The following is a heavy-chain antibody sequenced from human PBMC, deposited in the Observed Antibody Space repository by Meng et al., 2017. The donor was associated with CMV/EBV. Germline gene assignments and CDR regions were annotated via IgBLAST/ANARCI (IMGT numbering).Heavy chain of an antibody. CDR1: RFTFSSYA. CDR2: ISYDGSNK. D-gene: IGHD3-3*01. Sequence: GESLKISCAASRFTFSSYAMLWVRQAPGKGLEWVAVISYDGSNKYYADSVKGRFTISRDNSKNTLYLQINSLRAEDTAVYYCAREKEWPHHYYYYGMDVWGQGTTVTVSS. CDR3: AREKEWPHHYYYYGMDV. J-gene: IGHJ6*02. V-gene: IGHV3-30*04.